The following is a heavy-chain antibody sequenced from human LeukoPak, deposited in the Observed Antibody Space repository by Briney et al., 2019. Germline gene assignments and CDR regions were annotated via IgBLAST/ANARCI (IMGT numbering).Heavy chain of an antibody. Sequence: GRSLRLSCAASGLTFSSYGMHWVRQAPGKGLEWVAVISYDGGNKYYADSVKGRFTISRDNSKNTLYLQMNSLRAEDTAVYYCAKAGDSSSWYNFDYWGQGTLVTVSS. J-gene: IGHJ4*02. CDR3: AKAGDSSSWYNFDY. CDR2: ISYDGGNK. CDR1: GLTFSSYG. V-gene: IGHV3-30*18. D-gene: IGHD6-13*01.